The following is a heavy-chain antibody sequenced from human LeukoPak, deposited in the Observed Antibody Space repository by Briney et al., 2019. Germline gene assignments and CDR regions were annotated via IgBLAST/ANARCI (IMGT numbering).Heavy chain of an antibody. CDR2: ISSSSSSV. D-gene: IGHD5-18*01. J-gene: IGHJ6*02. Sequence: PGGSLRLSCAASGFTFSTYTMNWVRQAPGKGLEWVSSISSSSSSVYYADSVKGRFTISRDNAKNSLYLQMDSLRGEDTAAYYCARGTAMARGYYGMDVWGQGTTVTVSS. CDR1: GFTFSTYT. CDR3: ARGTAMARGYYGMDV. V-gene: IGHV3-21*01.